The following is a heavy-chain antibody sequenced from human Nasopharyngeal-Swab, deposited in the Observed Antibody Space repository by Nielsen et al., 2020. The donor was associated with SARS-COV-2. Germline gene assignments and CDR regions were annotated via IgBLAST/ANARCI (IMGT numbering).Heavy chain of an antibody. CDR2: IDPNSGGT. V-gene: IGHV1-2*06. Sequence: ASVKVSCKASGYTFTSYAMNWVRQAPGQGLEWMGRIDPNSGGTNYAQKFQGRVTMTRDTSISTAYMELSRLRSDDTAVYYCARWYPNWFDPWGQGTLVTVSS. D-gene: IGHD2-15*01. CDR1: GYTFTSYA. CDR3: ARWYPNWFDP. J-gene: IGHJ5*02.